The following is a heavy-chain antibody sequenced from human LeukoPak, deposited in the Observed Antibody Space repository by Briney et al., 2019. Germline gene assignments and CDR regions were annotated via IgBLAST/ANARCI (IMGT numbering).Heavy chain of an antibody. CDR1: GFTFSSYS. CDR3: ARDPLKIYHSSGYPTS. D-gene: IGHD3-22*01. V-gene: IGHV3-21*01. J-gene: IGHJ5*02. Sequence: PGGSLRLSCAASGFTFSSYSMNWVRQAPGKGLEWVSSISSSSSYIYYADSVKGRFTISRDNAKNSLYLQMNSLRAEDTAVYYCARDPLKIYHSSGYPTSWGQGTLVTVSS. CDR2: ISSSSSYI.